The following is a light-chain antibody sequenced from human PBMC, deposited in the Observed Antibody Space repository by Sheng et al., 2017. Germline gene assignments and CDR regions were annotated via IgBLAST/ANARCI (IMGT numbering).Light chain of an antibody. CDR2: DDR. CDR3: QVWDSRSDHVV. Sequence: SYVLTQPPSASVAPGQTARITCGGDNIGSKSVHWYQQKPGQAPVLVVYDDRDRPSGIPERFSGSNSRNTATLTISRVEVGDEADYHCQVWDSRSDHVVFGGGTKLTVL. CDR1: NIGSKS. V-gene: IGLV3-21*02. J-gene: IGLJ3*02.